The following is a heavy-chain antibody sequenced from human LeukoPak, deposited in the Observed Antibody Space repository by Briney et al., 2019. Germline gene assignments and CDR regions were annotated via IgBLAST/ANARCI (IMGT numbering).Heavy chain of an antibody. D-gene: IGHD1-26*01. J-gene: IGHJ4*02. CDR3: AKDHSGTWDYFDY. CDR1: GLTFSTYA. CDR2: ISGSGRNT. Sequence: PGGSLRLSCAASGLTFSTYAMSWVRRAPGRGLEWASTISGSGRNTDYADSVKGRFTISRDNSKNTLYLQMNSLRGEDTALYYCAKDHSGTWDYFDYWGQGTLVTVSS. V-gene: IGHV3-23*01.